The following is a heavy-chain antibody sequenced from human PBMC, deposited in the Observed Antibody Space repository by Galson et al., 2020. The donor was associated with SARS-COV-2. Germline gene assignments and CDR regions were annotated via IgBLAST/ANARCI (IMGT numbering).Heavy chain of an antibody. CDR3: AKAQWSSSLYYFDY. D-gene: IGHD6-13*01. Sequence: SETLSLTCTVSGGSISTIDYYWAWIRQPTGKGLEWIGSMYYSGTTYYNPSLKSRVAISLDKSKNQFSLKVNSMTPADTAVYYCAKAQWSSSLYYFDYWGQGTQVTVSS. CDR2: MYYSGTT. J-gene: IGHJ4*02. CDR1: GGSISTIDYY. V-gene: IGHV4-39*07.